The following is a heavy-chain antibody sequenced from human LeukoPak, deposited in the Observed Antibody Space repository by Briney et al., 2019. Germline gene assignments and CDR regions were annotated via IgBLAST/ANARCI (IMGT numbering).Heavy chain of an antibody. CDR2: ISSNGGST. D-gene: IGHD1-26*01. V-gene: IGHV3-64*01. J-gene: IGHJ5*02. CDR3: ARAMYSGSYYNWFDP. CDR1: GFTFSSYA. Sequence: GGSLRLSCAASGFTFSSYAMHWVRQAPGKGLEYVSAISSNGGSTYYANSVKGRFTISRDNSKNTLYLQMGSLRAEDMAVYYCARAMYSGSYYNWFDPWGQGTLVAVSS.